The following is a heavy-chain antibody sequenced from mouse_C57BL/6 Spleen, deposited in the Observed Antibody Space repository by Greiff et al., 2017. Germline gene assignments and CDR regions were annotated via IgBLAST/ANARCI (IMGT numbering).Heavy chain of an antibody. D-gene: IGHD2-10*01. CDR3: ARAGLPGGYYDMDD. J-gene: IGHJ4*01. Sequence: QVQLQQPGAELVMPGSSVKLSCKASGYTFTSYWMHWVKQRPIQGLEWIGNIDPSDSETHYNQKFKDKATLTVDKSSSTAYMQLSSLTSEDSAVDYCARAGLPGGYYDMDDWGQGTSVTVSS. CDR2: IDPSDSET. CDR1: GYTFTSYW. V-gene: IGHV1-52*01.